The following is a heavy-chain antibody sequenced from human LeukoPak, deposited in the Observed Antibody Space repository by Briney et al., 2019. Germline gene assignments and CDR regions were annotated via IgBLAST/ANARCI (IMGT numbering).Heavy chain of an antibody. D-gene: IGHD6-19*01. CDR3: AGLGWLVDY. CDR2: ISSSGSTI. CDR1: GFTFSSYE. V-gene: IGHV3-48*03. J-gene: IGHJ4*02. Sequence: GGSLRLSXAASGFTFSSYEMNWVRQAPGKGLEWVSYISSSGSTIYYADSVKGRFTISRDNAKNSLYLQMNSLRAEDTAVYYCAGLGWLVDYWGQGTLVTVSS.